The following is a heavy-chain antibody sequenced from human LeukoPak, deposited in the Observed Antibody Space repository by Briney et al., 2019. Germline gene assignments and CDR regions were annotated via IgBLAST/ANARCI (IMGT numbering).Heavy chain of an antibody. Sequence: GGSLRLSCAASGFTFSSYAMRWVRQAPGKGLELGAAISGSGGSTYYADSVKGRFTISRDNSKNTLYLQRNSLRADATAVYYCAKADSSVAGPPRISFQHWGQGTLVTVSS. CDR2: ISGSGGST. CDR1: GFTFSSYA. V-gene: IGHV3-23*01. CDR3: AKADSSVAGPPRISFQH. J-gene: IGHJ1*01. D-gene: IGHD6-19*01.